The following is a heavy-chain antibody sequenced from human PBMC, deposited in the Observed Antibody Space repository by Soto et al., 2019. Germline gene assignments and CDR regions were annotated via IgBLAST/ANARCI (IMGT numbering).Heavy chain of an antibody. CDR2: IYYSGST. CDR1: GGSISSSSYY. Sequence: PSETLSLTCTVSGGSISSSSYYWGWIRQPPGKGLEWIGSIYYSGSTYYNPSLKSRVTISVDTSKNQFSLKLSSVTAADTAVYYCATNCAYYYYYGMDVWGQGTTVTVSS. J-gene: IGHJ6*02. D-gene: IGHD7-27*01. CDR3: ATNCAYYYYYGMDV. V-gene: IGHV4-39*01.